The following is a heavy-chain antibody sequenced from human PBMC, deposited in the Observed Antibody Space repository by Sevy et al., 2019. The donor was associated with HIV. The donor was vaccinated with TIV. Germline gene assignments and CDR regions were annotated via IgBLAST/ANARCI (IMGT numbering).Heavy chain of an antibody. Sequence: GGCLRLSCAASGFTFSDYYMSWIRQAPGKGLEWVSYISSSGSTIYYADSVKGRFTISRDNAKNSLYLQMNSLRAEDTAVYYCARVPYYYDSSGYPYYYFDYWGQGTLVTVSS. D-gene: IGHD3-22*01. V-gene: IGHV3-11*01. J-gene: IGHJ4*02. CDR1: GFTFSDYY. CDR3: ARVPYYYDSSGYPYYYFDY. CDR2: ISSSGSTI.